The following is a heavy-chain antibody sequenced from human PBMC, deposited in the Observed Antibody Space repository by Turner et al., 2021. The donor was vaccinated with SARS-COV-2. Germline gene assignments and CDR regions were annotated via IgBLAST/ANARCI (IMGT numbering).Heavy chain of an antibody. CDR2: IYYSGST. D-gene: IGHD3-22*01. J-gene: IGHJ6*02. V-gene: IGHV4-39*01. Sequence: QLQLQESGPGLVKPSETLSLTCTVSGGSISSSSCYWGWIRQPPGKGLEWIGNIYYSGSTYYNPSLKSRVTISVDTSKNQFSLKLSSVTATDTAVYYCARRLVVQGTDDYSYYYGMDVWGQGTTVTVSS. CDR1: GGSISSSSCY. CDR3: ARRLVVQGTDDYSYYYGMDV.